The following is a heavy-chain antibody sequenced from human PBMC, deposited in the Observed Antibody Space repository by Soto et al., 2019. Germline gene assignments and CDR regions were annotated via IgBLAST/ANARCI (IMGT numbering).Heavy chain of an antibody. CDR2: IKHDTSEA. J-gene: IGHJ4*02. Sequence: LRLSCAASGFKFSDYWMSWVRQAPGKGLEWVGNIKHDTSEAHYADSVKGRFTITRDNIKNFLFLQMNGLRADDTASYYCARDGLLFSGPYRPSRFDYWGLGTLVTVSS. CDR1: GFKFSDYW. CDR3: ARDGLLFSGPYRPSRFDY. V-gene: IGHV3-7*03. D-gene: IGHD3-16*02.